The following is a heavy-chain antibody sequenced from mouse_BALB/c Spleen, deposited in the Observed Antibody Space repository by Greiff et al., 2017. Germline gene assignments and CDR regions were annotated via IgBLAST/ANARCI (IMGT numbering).Heavy chain of an antibody. CDR3: ARGSRYDGYYFDY. D-gene: IGHD2-14*01. Sequence: EVHLVESGGGLVKPGGSLKLSCAASGFTFSSYAMSWVRQTPEKRLEWVASISSGGSTYYPDSVKGRFTISRDNARNILYLQMSSLRSEDTAMYYCARGSRYDGYYFDYWGQGTTLTVSS. CDR1: GFTFSSYA. CDR2: ISSGGST. J-gene: IGHJ2*01. V-gene: IGHV5-6-5*01.